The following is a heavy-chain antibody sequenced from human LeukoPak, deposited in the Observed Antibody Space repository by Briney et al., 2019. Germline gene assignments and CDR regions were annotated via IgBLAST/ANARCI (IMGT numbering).Heavy chain of an antibody. D-gene: IGHD6-13*01. CDR2: INTHSGNP. Sequence: ASVKVSCKAYGYSYNSQGMNWVRQVPGQGLEWMGWINTHSGNPTYAQGFTGRFVFSLDTSVSTAYLQISSLKAEDTAVYYCARVSSSSPHLTLWGQGTLVTVSS. J-gene: IGHJ4*02. CDR3: ARVSSSSPHLTL. CDR1: GYSYNSQG. V-gene: IGHV7-4-1*02.